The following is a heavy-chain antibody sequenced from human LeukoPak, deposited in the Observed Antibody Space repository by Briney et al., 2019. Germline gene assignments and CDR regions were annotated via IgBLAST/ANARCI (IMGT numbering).Heavy chain of an antibody. D-gene: IGHD3-9*01. CDR1: GFTVSSNY. J-gene: IGHJ3*02. V-gene: IGHV3-53*01. CDR3: ARRTYDILTGYDALDI. CDR2: IYSGGST. Sequence: QTGGSLRLSCAASGFTVSSNYMSWVRQAPGKGLEWVSVIYSGGSTYYADSVKGRFTISRDNSKNTLYLQMNSLRAEDTAVYYWARRTYDILTGYDALDIWGQGTMVTVSS.